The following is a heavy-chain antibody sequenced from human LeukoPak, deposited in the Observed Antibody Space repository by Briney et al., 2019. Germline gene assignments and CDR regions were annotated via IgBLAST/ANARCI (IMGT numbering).Heavy chain of an antibody. CDR1: GFTFSSYA. CDR2: LSGSGGST. J-gene: IGHJ5*02. D-gene: IGHD4-17*01. Sequence: GGSLRLSCAASGFTFSSYAMSWVRQAPGKGLEWVSGLSGSGGSTYYTDSVKGRFTISRDNSNNTLYLQMNTLRVEDTAVYYCARFYGVPGGWFDPWGQGTLVTVSS. CDR3: ARFYGVPGGWFDP. V-gene: IGHV3-23*01.